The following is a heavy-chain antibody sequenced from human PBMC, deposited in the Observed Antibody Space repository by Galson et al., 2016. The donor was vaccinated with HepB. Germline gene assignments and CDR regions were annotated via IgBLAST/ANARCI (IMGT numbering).Heavy chain of an antibody. V-gene: IGHV3-30*04. Sequence: SLRLSCAASGFTISSYAMHWVRQAPGKGLEWVAVISYDGSYESYAGAVKGRFTISRDNFKNTLYLHLNSLRAEETAVYYCARAVHGSGSYWDKWGQGTLVAVSS. CDR1: GFTISSYA. D-gene: IGHD3-10*01. J-gene: IGHJ4*02. CDR2: ISYDGSYE. CDR3: ARAVHGSGSYWDK.